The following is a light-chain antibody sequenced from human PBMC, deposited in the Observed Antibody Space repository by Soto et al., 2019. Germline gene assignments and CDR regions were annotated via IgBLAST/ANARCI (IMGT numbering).Light chain of an antibody. CDR1: SSDIGGYNY. V-gene: IGLV2-14*01. J-gene: IGLJ2*01. Sequence: QSALTQPASVFGSPGQSITISCIGTSSDIGGYNYVSWYQQHPGKAPKLIIYDVNNRPSGVSHRFSGSKSGNTASLTISGLQAEDEADYYCSSHTSSSTRVFGGGTKLTVL. CDR2: DVN. CDR3: SSHTSSSTRV.